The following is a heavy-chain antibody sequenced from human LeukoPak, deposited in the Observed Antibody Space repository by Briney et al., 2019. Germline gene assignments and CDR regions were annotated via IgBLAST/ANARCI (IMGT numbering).Heavy chain of an antibody. D-gene: IGHD1-26*01. CDR2: ISGSGGST. CDR3: AKDSGSYHTPFDY. CDR1: GFTFSSYW. Sequence: GGSLRLSCATSGFTFSSYWMSWVRQAPGKGLEWVSAISGSGGSTYYADSVKGRFTISRDNSKNTLYLQMNSLRAEDTAVYYCAKDSGSYHTPFDYWGQGTLVTVSS. V-gene: IGHV3-23*01. J-gene: IGHJ4*02.